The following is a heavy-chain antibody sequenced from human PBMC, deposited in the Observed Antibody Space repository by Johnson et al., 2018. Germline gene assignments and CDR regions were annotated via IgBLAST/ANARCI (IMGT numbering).Heavy chain of an antibody. CDR2: IRSKAYGGTT. CDR3: ATPPKLYYHYMDV. D-gene: IGHD5-24*01. J-gene: IGHJ6*03. Sequence: VQLVESGGGVVQPGRSLRLSCTASGFTFGDYAMSWFRQAPGKGLEWVGFIRSKAYGGTTEYAASVKGRLTISRDGSKSIAYLQKNSLKIEDTAVYYAATPPKLYYHYMDVWGKGTTVTVSS. V-gene: IGHV3-49*01. CDR1: GFTFGDYA.